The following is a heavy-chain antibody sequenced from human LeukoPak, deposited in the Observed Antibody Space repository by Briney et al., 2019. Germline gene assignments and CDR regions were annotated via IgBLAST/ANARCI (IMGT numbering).Heavy chain of an antibody. CDR1: GFTFSSYS. D-gene: IGHD2-2*01. J-gene: IGHJ4*02. Sequence: GGSLRLSCAASGFTFSSYSMNWVRQAPGKGLEWVSFISSNSSYIYYADSVKGRFTISRDNSKNSLYLQMNSLRAKDTAVSYCASEGHCSSTSCQYYFDYWGQGTLVTVSS. CDR3: ASEGHCSSTSCQYYFDY. CDR2: ISSNSSYI. V-gene: IGHV3-21*01.